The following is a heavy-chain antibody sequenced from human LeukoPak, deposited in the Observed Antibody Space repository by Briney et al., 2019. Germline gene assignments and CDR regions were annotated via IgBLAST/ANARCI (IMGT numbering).Heavy chain of an antibody. CDR2: ISGNKGNT. J-gene: IGHJ6*02. V-gene: IGHV1-18*01. D-gene: IGHD3-16*01. CDR1: GYRFSSYG. Sequence: ASVKVSCKASGYRFSSYGITWVRQAPGQGLEWMGWISGNKGNTNYAQKFQGRVTMTIDTSTTTAYKEVRSLRSDDTAVYYCAREGLEYYGMDVWGQGTTITVSS. CDR3: AREGLEYYGMDV.